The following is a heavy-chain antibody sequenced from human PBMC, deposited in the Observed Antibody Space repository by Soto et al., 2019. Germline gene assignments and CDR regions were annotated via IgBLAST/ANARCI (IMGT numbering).Heavy chain of an antibody. CDR1: GGSISSYY. Sequence: SETLSLTCTVSGGSISSYYWSWIRQPPGKGLEWIGYIYYSGSTNYNPSLKSRVTISVDTSKTQFSLNLSSVTAADTAVYYCARDMRLCIWGQGTMVTVSA. D-gene: IGHD6-25*01. V-gene: IGHV4-59*01. CDR3: ARDMRLCI. CDR2: IYYSGST. J-gene: IGHJ4*02.